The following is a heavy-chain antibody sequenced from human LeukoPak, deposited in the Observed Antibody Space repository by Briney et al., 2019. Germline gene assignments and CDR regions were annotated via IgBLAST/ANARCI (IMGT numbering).Heavy chain of an antibody. Sequence: GGSLRLSCAASGFTVSSNYMNWVRQAPGKGLEWVSVIYSGGTTYYADSVKGRLTISRDNSKNTLYLQMNSLRAEDTAVYYCARDLEDSSPFGAFDMWGQGTMVTVSS. CDR1: GFTVSSNY. V-gene: IGHV3-53*01. CDR3: ARDLEDSSPFGAFDM. CDR2: IYSGGTT. D-gene: IGHD2-2*01. J-gene: IGHJ3*02.